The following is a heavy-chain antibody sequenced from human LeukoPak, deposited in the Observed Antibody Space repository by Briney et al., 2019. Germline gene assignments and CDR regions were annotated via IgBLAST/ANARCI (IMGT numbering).Heavy chain of an antibody. D-gene: IGHD2-2*01. J-gene: IGHJ4*02. CDR1: GGSLSSYY. Sequence: SETLSLTCTVSGGSLSSYYWSCIRQPPGKGLEWIGYIYYSGSTNYNPSLKSRVTISVDTSKNQFSLKLSSVTAADTAVYYCARAVVVVPADLYYFDYWGQGTLVTVSS. V-gene: IGHV4-59*01. CDR2: IYYSGST. CDR3: ARAVVVVPADLYYFDY.